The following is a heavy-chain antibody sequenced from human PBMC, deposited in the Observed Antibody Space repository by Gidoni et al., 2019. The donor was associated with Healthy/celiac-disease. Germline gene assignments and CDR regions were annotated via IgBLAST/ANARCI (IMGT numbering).Heavy chain of an antibody. Sequence: QVQLVESGGGLVKPGGSLRLSCAAPGFTFSDYYMSWIRQAPGKGLEWVSYISSSSSYTNYADSVKGRFTISRDNAKNSLYLQMNSLRAEDTAVYYCARGGDYGDPDYFDYWGQGTLVTVSS. V-gene: IGHV3-11*06. CDR2: ISSSSSYT. CDR3: ARGGDYGDPDYFDY. CDR1: GFTFSDYY. J-gene: IGHJ4*02. D-gene: IGHD4-17*01.